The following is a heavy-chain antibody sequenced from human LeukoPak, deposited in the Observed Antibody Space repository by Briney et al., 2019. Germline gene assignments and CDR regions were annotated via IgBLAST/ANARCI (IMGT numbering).Heavy chain of an antibody. CDR2: INHSGST. Sequence: SETLSLTCGVSGGFFSHYYWSWIRQPPGKGLEWIGEINHSGSTNYNPSLKSRVTISVDTSKNQFSLKLNSVTAADTAIYYCAREISPADSSSAFDYWGQGTLVTVSS. V-gene: IGHV4-34*01. D-gene: IGHD6-6*01. CDR1: GGFFSHYY. CDR3: AREISPADSSSAFDY. J-gene: IGHJ4*02.